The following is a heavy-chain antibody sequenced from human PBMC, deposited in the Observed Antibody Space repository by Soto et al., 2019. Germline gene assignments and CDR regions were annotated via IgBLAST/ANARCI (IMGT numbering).Heavy chain of an antibody. V-gene: IGHV3-33*06. CDR1: GFNFSDYG. CDR2: IWYDGSTQ. Sequence: XGSLRLSCAVSGFNFSDYGMQWVRQAPGKGLEWLTVIWYDGSTQHYAESVKSRFTISRDNSRNTLYLQMHSLRADDTAIYYCAKSYDYGDYVDYWGQGTLVTVSS. CDR3: AKSYDYGDYVDY. J-gene: IGHJ4*02. D-gene: IGHD4-17*01.